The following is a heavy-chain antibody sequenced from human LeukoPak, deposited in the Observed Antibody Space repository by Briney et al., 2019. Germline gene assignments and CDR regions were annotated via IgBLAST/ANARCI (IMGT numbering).Heavy chain of an antibody. V-gene: IGHV1-24*01. CDR1: GYTLTELS. D-gene: IGHD6-19*01. CDR3: ATVRTYSSGWPPSYGMDV. CDR2: FDPEDGET. Sequence: ASVTVSCKVSGYTLTELSMHWVRQAPGKGLEWMGGFDPEDGETIYAQKFQGRVTMTEDTSTDTAYMELSSLRSEDTAVYYCATVRTYSSGWPPSYGMDVWGQGTTVTVSS. J-gene: IGHJ6*02.